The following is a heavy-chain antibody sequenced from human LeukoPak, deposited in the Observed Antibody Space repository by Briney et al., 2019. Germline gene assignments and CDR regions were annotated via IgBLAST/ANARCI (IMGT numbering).Heavy chain of an antibody. V-gene: IGHV3-49*04. CDR1: GFTFTNYE. D-gene: IGHD3-10*01. J-gene: IGHJ4*02. CDR2: IRSKTYGGAT. Sequence: GVLRLSCAASGFTFTNYEMNWVRQAPGKGLEWVGFIRSKTYGGATEYAASVKGRFTISRDDSKSIAYLQMNSLKTEDTAVYYCTGSFGELTFFDYWGQGTLVTVSS. CDR3: TGSFGELTFFDY.